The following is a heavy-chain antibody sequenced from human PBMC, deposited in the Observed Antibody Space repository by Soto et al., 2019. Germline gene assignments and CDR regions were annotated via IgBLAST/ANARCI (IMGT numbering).Heavy chain of an antibody. V-gene: IGHV4-34*01. Sequence: PSETLSLTCAVYGGSFSGYYWSWIRQPPGKGLEWIGEINHSGSTNYNPSLKSRVTISVDTSKNQFSLKLSSVTAADTAVYYCASHIRDYYYGMDVWGQGTTVTVSS. J-gene: IGHJ6*02. D-gene: IGHD2-21*01. CDR3: ASHIRDYYYGMDV. CDR2: INHSGST. CDR1: GGSFSGYY.